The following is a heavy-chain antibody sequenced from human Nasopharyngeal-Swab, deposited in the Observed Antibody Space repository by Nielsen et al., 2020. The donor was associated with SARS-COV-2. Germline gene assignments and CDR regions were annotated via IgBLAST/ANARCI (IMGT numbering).Heavy chain of an antibody. CDR3: ARGSGSYKESLFDY. CDR1: GFTFSSYG. Sequence: GGSLRLSCAASGFTFSSYGMHWVRQAPGKGLEWVAVISYDGSNKYYADSVKGRFTISRDNSKNTLYLQMNSPRAEDTAVYYCARGSGSYKESLFDYWGQGTLVTVSS. CDR2: ISYDGSNK. J-gene: IGHJ4*02. D-gene: IGHD1-26*01. V-gene: IGHV3-30*03.